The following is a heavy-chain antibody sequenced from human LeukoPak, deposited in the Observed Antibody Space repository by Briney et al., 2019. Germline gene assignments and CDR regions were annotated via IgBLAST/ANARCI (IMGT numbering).Heavy chain of an antibody. CDR2: ISWNSGSI. Sequence: GGSLRLSCAASGFTFDDYAMHWVRQAPGKGLEWVSGISWNSGSIGYADSVKGRFTISRDNAKNSLYLQMNSLRAEDMALYYCARKIAGFFDYWGQGTLVTVSS. CDR1: GFTFDDYA. V-gene: IGHV3-9*03. CDR3: ARKIAGFFDY. D-gene: IGHD6-13*01. J-gene: IGHJ4*02.